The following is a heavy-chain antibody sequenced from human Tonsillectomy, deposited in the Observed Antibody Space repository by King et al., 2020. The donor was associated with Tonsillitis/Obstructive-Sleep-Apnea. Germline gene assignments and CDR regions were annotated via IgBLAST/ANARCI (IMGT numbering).Heavy chain of an antibody. CDR1: GFSFNNAW. CDR2: IKSKVDGGTI. Sequence: VQLVESGGGLVKPGGSLRLSCAASGFSFNNAWMHWVRQAPGKGLEWVGRIKSKVDGGTIDYAEPVKGRFTISRDDSKKTLYLQMNSLKTEDTAVYYCTTLYRFDPWGQGTQVTVSS. V-gene: IGHV3-15*07. J-gene: IGHJ5*02. D-gene: IGHD2-2*01. CDR3: TTLYRFDP.